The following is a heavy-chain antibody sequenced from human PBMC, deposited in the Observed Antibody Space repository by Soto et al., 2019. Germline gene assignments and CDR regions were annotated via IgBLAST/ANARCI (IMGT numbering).Heavy chain of an antibody. J-gene: IGHJ5*02. V-gene: IGHV3-23*01. Sequence: EVQLLESGGDLVQPGGSLRLSCAASGFSFSSYSFTWVRQAPGKGLDWVAGISIGGDKTWHADSVKGRFTISRDNSKNTVYLQMKSLRVDDTAVYYCAKWDGYGDHWGQGTLVTVSS. CDR1: GFSFSSYS. CDR3: AKWDGYGDH. D-gene: IGHD5-18*01. CDR2: ISIGGDKT.